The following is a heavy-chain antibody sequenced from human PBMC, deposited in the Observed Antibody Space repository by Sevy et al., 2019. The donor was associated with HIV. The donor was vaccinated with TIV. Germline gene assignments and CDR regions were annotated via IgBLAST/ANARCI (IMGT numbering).Heavy chain of an antibody. CDR2: IKVGGDT. Sequence: GGSLRLSCAASGFNFRNSVMSWIRQAPGEGLEWVSTIKVGGDTHYTDSVKGRFTIYRDNSKNTLSLQMNSLTAEETAVYYCAKTVAYGTTWFGKVEDWGQGALVTVSS. CDR1: GFNFRNSV. V-gene: IGHV3-23*01. D-gene: IGHD3-10*01. CDR3: AKTVAYGTTWFGKVED. J-gene: IGHJ4*02.